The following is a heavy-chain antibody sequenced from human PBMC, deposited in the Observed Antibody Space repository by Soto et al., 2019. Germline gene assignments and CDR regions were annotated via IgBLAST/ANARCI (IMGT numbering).Heavy chain of an antibody. J-gene: IGHJ6*03. CDR1: GGSFSGYY. CDR2: INHSGST. CDR3: ARYKPLGDCSGGSCAPAYMDV. Sequence: SETLSLTCAVYGGSFSGYYWSWIRQPPGKGLEWIGEINHSGSTNYNPSLKSRVTISVDTSKNQFSLKLSSVTAADTAVYYCARYKPLGDCSGGSCAPAYMDVWGKGTTVTVSS. V-gene: IGHV4-34*01. D-gene: IGHD2-15*01.